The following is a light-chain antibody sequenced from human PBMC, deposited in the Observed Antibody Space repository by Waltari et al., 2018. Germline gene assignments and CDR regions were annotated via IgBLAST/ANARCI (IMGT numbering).Light chain of an antibody. CDR1: QSVGKF. V-gene: IGKV3-11*01. CDR2: DAS. J-gene: IGKJ2*01. Sequence: EVVLTQSPVTLSLSPGERATLSCRASQSVGKFLAWYQKKPGQAPRLLIYDASNRATGIPVTFSGSGSGTDFTLTISSVQPEDFALYFCQQYNNWPPHTFGQGTKLEIK. CDR3: QQYNNWPPHT.